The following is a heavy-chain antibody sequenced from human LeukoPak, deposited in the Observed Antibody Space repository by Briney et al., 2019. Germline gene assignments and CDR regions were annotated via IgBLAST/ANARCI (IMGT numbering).Heavy chain of an antibody. J-gene: IGHJ5*02. CDR1: GGSISTYY. CDR3: ARLRFLEWFVNWFDP. CDR2: VYYSGST. Sequence: SETLSLTCTVSGGSISTYYWSWIRQPPGKGLEYIGYVYYSGSTNYNPSLKSRVTISVDTSKNQFSLKLSSVTAADTAVYYCARLRFLEWFVNWFDPWGQGTLVTVSS. V-gene: IGHV4-59*08. D-gene: IGHD3-3*01.